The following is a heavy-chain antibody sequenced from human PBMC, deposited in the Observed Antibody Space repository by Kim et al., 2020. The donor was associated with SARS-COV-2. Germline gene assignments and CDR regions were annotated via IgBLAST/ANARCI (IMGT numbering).Heavy chain of an antibody. Sequence: YKGNRKYMGDSVKGHFPISRNNSKNTLYLQMNARRVEDTAVYYCVRQGENYWGQGTLVTVSS. V-gene: IGHV3-30*07. CDR2: YKGNRK. J-gene: IGHJ4*02. CDR3: VRQGENY. D-gene: IGHD3-10*01.